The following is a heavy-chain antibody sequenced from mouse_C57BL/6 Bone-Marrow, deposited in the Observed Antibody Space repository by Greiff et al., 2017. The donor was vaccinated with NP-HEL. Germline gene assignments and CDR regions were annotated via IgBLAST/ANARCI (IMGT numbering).Heavy chain of an antibody. J-gene: IGHJ4*01. CDR1: GFNIKDDY. CDR3: TTRRYGSSYLYAMDY. D-gene: IGHD1-1*01. V-gene: IGHV14-4*01. Sequence: VQLKQSGAELVRPGASVKLSCTASGFNIKDDYMHWVKQRPEQGLEWIGWIDPENGDTEYASKFQGKATITADTSSNTAYLQLSSLTSEDTAVYYCTTRRYGSSYLYAMDYWGQGTSVTVSS. CDR2: IDPENGDT.